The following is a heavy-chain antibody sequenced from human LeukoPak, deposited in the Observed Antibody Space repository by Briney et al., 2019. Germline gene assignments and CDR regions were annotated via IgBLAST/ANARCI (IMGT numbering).Heavy chain of an antibody. V-gene: IGHV3-23*01. J-gene: IGHJ4*02. Sequence: GGSLRLSCAASGFTFSSYAMSWVRQAPVKGLEWVSAISGSGGSTYYADSVKGRFTISRDNSKNTLYLQMNSLRAEDTAVYYCAKDRGGVYYGSGSYYFDYWGQGTLVTVSS. D-gene: IGHD3-10*01. CDR1: GFTFSSYA. CDR2: ISGSGGST. CDR3: AKDRGGVYYGSGSYYFDY.